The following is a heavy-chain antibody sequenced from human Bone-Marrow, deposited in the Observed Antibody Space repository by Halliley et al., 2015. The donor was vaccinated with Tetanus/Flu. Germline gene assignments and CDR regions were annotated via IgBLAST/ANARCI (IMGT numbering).Heavy chain of an antibody. Sequence: AVICFDGADKSYADSVKGRFTISGDNSKNTVDLQMNSVSAEDPAVYYCAEIETAPHYYGMEVWGQGTTVPVSS. V-gene: IGHV3-33*01. CDR3: AEIETAPHYYGMEV. CDR2: ICFDGADK. J-gene: IGHJ6*02. D-gene: IGHD6-13*01.